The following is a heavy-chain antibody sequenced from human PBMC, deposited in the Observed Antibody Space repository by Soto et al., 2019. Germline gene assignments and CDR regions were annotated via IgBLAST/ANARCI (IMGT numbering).Heavy chain of an antibody. J-gene: IGHJ4*02. CDR3: ARERAVAGFDY. CDR2: MNHNSGNT. D-gene: IGHD6-19*01. V-gene: IGHV1-8*01. Sequence: QVQLVQSGAEGKKPGASVKVSCKASGYTFTSYDINWVRQATGQGLEWMGWMNHNSGNTCYAQKFQVRVTMTRNTSIGTAYMELSSLRSEDTALYYCARERAVAGFDYWGQGTLVTVSS. CDR1: GYTFTSYD.